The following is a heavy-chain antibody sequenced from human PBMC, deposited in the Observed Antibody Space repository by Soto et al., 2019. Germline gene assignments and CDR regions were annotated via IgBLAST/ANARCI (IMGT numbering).Heavy chain of an antibody. Sequence: ASVKVSCKASGYTFTGHYIHWVRQAPEQGPEWMGEIGPETGATRYAQKFQGRVTMTRDMSITTVYMELNNLSPDDTAVYYCGRGRSGQIVVFYWGQGTQVTVYS. J-gene: IGHJ4*02. CDR2: IGPETGAT. D-gene: IGHD1-26*01. CDR3: GRGRSGQIVVFY. CDR1: GYTFTGHY. V-gene: IGHV1-2*02.